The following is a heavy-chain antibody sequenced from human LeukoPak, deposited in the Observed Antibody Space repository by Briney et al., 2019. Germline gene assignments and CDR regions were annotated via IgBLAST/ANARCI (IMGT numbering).Heavy chain of an antibody. J-gene: IGHJ4*02. V-gene: IGHV1-2*06. CDR2: INPNSGGT. CDR3: ARGLYYFDY. Sequence: GASVKVSCKASGYTFTNYYMHWARQAPGQGLGWMGRINPNSGGTDYAQKFQGSVTMTRDTSISTAYMELTRLRSDDTAVYYCARGLYYFDYWGQGTLVTVSS. CDR1: GYTFTNYY. D-gene: IGHD2-15*01.